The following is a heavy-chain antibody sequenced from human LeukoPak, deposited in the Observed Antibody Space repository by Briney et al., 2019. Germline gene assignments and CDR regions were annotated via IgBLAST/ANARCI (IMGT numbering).Heavy chain of an antibody. V-gene: IGHV4-4*07. CDR2: IYTTGST. CDR3: AREAFGGYYIDA. Sequence: SETLSLTCTVSGGSISSYYWTWIRQPAGKGLEWIGRIYTTGSTNYNPSLKSRVTISLDKSKNQFSLKLSSVTAADTALYYCAREAFGGYYIDAWGKGTTVIVSS. D-gene: IGHD3-16*01. J-gene: IGHJ6*03. CDR1: GGSISSYY.